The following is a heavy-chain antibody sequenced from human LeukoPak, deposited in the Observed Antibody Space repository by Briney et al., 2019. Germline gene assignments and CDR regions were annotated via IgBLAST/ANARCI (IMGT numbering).Heavy chain of an antibody. CDR1: GGTFSSYA. CDR2: IIPIFGTA. J-gene: IGHJ3*02. V-gene: IGHV1-69*01. Sequence: WASVKVSFKASGGTFSSYAISWVRQAPGQGLEWMGGIIPIFGTANYAQKFQGRVTITADEPTSTAYMELSSLRSEDTAVYYCASQNPAAVAFDIWGQGTMVTVSS. D-gene: IGHD2-15*01. CDR3: ASQNPAAVAFDI.